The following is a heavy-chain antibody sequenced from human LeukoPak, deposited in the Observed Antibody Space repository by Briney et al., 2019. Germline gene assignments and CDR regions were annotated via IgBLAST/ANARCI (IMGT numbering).Heavy chain of an antibody. V-gene: IGHV3-30*02. D-gene: IGHD6-13*01. Sequence: PGGSLRLSCAASGFTFRSYGMHWVRKAPGKGLEWVAIIRYDGTNKYYADSVKGRFTISRDNSKNTLYLQMNSLRAEDTAVYYCARDLVVLVYSSSWDSPPFDYWGQGTLSPSPQ. J-gene: IGHJ4*02. CDR3: ARDLVVLVYSSSWDSPPFDY. CDR2: IRYDGTNK. CDR1: GFTFRSYG.